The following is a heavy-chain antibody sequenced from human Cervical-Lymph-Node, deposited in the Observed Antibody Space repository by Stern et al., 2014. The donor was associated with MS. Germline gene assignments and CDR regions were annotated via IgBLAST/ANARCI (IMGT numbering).Heavy chain of an antibody. J-gene: IGHJ4*02. CDR3: ARWAYNWDFDY. Sequence: VQLVQSGGEVKKPGASVKVSCKASGYTFTRYDIAWVRQAPGQGLEWMGWISVYNGNTKYAQKLQGRVTMTRDPSTNTAYMELRSLISDDTAVYYCARWAYNWDFDYWGQGTLVTVSS. V-gene: IGHV1-18*01. D-gene: IGHD1-20*01. CDR2: ISVYNGNT. CDR1: GYTFTRYD.